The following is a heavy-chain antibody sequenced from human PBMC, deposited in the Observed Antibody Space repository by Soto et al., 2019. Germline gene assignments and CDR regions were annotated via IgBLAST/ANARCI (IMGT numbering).Heavy chain of an antibody. Sequence: SETLSLPCTVSGGSIGSYYWSWIRQPPGKGLEWIGYIYYSGSTNYNPSLKSRVTISVDTSKNQFSLKLSSVTAADTAVYYCARRYGGSIDYWGQGTLVTVSS. J-gene: IGHJ4*02. V-gene: IGHV4-59*08. CDR1: GGSIGSYY. CDR2: IYYSGST. CDR3: ARRYGGSIDY. D-gene: IGHD2-15*01.